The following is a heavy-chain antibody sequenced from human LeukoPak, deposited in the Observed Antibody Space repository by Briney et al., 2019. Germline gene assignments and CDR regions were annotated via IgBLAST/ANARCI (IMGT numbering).Heavy chain of an antibody. CDR1: GGSISRGAYF. CDR2: IYYSGTT. J-gene: IGHJ4*02. CDR3: ARAHGSGGDYFDY. V-gene: IGHV4-31*03. Sequence: PSETLSLTCTVSGGSISRGAYFWSWIRQHPGKGLEWFGFIYYSGTTYYNPSLKSRLTLSKDTSKNHFSLTLSSVTAADTAVYYCARAHGSGGDYFDYWGQGTLVTVSS. D-gene: IGHD5-12*01.